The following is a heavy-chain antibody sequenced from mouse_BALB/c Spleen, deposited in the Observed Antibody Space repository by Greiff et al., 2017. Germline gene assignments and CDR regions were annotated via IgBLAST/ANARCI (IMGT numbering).Heavy chain of an antibody. V-gene: IGHV3-2*02. CDR3: ATATRDFGMDY. D-gene: IGHD1-2*01. CDR1: GYSITSDYA. J-gene: IGHJ4*01. Sequence: EVKLQESGPGLVKPSQSLSLTCTVTGYSITSDYAWNWIRQFPGNKLEWMGYISYSGSTSYNPSLKSRISITRDTSKNQFFLQLNSVTTEDTATYYCATATRDFGMDYWGQGTSVTVSS. CDR2: ISYSGST.